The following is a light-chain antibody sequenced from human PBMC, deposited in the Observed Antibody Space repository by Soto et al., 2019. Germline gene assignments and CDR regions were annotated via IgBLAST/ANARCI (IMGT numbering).Light chain of an antibody. CDR1: QSVSSYN. Sequence: EVTATQSWRPSQSVSSYNLAWYQQKTGQPPRLLISGASSRATGIPDRFSGSGSGTDLTLTISRLEPEDFATYYSKLSATLLVTFGAGSKV. J-gene: IGKJ4*02. CDR2: GAS. CDR3: KLSATLLVT. V-gene: IGKV3-20*01.